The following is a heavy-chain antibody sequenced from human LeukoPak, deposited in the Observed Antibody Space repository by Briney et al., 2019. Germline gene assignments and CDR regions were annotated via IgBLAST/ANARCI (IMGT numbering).Heavy chain of an antibody. V-gene: IGHV4-34*01. CDR3: ARGSQSLGYCSGGSCRAKIFDY. D-gene: IGHD2-15*01. Sequence: SETLSLTCAVYGGSFSGYYWTWIRQPPGKGLEWIGEINHSGSTNYNPSLKSRVTISVDTSKNQFSLKLSSVTAADTAVYYCARGSQSLGYCSGGSCRAKIFDYWGQGTLVTVSS. CDR2: INHSGST. CDR1: GGSFSGYY. J-gene: IGHJ4*02.